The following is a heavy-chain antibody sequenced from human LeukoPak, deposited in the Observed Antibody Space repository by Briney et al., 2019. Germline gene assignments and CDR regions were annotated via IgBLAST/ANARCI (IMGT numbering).Heavy chain of an antibody. D-gene: IGHD3-16*01. J-gene: IGHJ6*03. Sequence: PGGSLRLSCAASGFTFSKNWMSWVRQAPGKGLEWVANIKQDGSEKYYVDSVKGRFTISRDNAKNSLYLQMNSLRAEDTAVYYCARDTPYTDALYYYYYYMDVWGKGTTVTVSS. CDR3: ARDTPYTDALYYYYYYMDV. CDR2: IKQDGSEK. CDR1: GFTFSKNW. V-gene: IGHV3-7*01.